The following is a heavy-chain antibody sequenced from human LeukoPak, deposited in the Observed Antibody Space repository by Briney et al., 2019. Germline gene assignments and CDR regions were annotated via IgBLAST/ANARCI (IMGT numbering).Heavy chain of an antibody. V-gene: IGHV3-21*01. CDR1: GFTFSSYT. CDR2: ISTSSSYI. D-gene: IGHD6-13*01. J-gene: IGHJ4*02. Sequence: PGGSLGLSCAASGFTFSSYTMNWVRQAPGKGLEWVSSISTSSSYIYYADSVKGRFTISRDNAKNSLYLQMNSLRPEDTALYACARGPAGGRRTNYFDFWGRGTLVTVSS. CDR3: ARGPAGGRRTNYFDF.